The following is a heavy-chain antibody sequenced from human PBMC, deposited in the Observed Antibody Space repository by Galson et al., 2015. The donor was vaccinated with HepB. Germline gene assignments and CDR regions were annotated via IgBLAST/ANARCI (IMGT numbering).Heavy chain of an antibody. Sequence: SLRLSCAASGFTFSSYAMSWVRQAPGKGLEWVSGISGSGGSTYYADSVKGRFTISRDNAKNTLYLQMNSLRAEDTAVYYCAKGYYRGSYWGVSPSFDYWGQGTLVTVSS. D-gene: IGHD1-26*01. CDR3: AKGYYRGSYWGVSPSFDY. CDR2: ISGSGGST. J-gene: IGHJ4*02. CDR1: GFTFSSYA. V-gene: IGHV3-23*01.